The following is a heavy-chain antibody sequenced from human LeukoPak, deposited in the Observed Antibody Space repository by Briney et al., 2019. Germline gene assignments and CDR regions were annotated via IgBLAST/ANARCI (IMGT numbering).Heavy chain of an antibody. Sequence: SETLSLTCNVPDESISIHYWSWVRQPPGKGLEWIGYVYVYSSGSTNYNPSLKSRVTISVDTSKKQFSLRLTSVTAADTAVYYCARVAGFSGSSCYCADYWGQGTLVTVSS. D-gene: IGHD3-22*01. CDR3: ARVAGFSGSSCYCADY. V-gene: IGHV4-59*11. CDR2: VYVYSSGST. J-gene: IGHJ4*02. CDR1: DESISIHY.